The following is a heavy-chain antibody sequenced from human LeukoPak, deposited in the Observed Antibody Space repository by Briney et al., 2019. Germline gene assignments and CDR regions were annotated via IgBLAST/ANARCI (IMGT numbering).Heavy chain of an antibody. D-gene: IGHD3-10*01. J-gene: IGHJ4*02. CDR1: GFTFSDYY. CDR3: ARPYYYGSGSYRH. V-gene: IGHV3-11*04. Sequence: PGGSLRLSCAASGFTFSDYYMSWIRQAPGKGLEWVSYISSSGSTIYYADSVKGRSTISRDNAKNSLYLQMNSLRAEDTAVYYCARPYYYGSGSYRHWGQGTLVTVSS. CDR2: ISSSGSTI.